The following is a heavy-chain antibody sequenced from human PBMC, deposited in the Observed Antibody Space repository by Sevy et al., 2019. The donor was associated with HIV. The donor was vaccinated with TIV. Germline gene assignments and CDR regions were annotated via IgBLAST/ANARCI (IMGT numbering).Heavy chain of an antibody. V-gene: IGHV3-30*18. CDR3: AKVTDNWNDPLGFDY. D-gene: IGHD1-1*01. CDR2: ISYDGSNK. J-gene: IGHJ4*02. CDR1: GFTFSSYG. Sequence: GGSLRLSCAASGFTFSSYGVHWVRQAPGKGLEWVAVISYDGSNKYYADSVKGRFTISRDNSKNTLYLQMNSLRAEDTAVYYCAKVTDNWNDPLGFDYWGQGTLVTVSS.